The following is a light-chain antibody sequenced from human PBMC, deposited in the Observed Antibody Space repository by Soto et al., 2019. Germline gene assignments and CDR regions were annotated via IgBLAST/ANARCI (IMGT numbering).Light chain of an antibody. V-gene: IGLV1-40*01. CDR2: GNI. CDR3: QSYDSSLSGWV. Sequence: QSVLTQPPSVSGTPGQRVTISCTGSSSNIGAGYDVPWYQQLPGTAPKLLIYGNINRPSGIPDRFSGSKSGTSASLAITGLQAEVEADYYCQSYDSSLSGWVFGGGTKLTVL. CDR1: SSNIGAGYD. J-gene: IGLJ3*02.